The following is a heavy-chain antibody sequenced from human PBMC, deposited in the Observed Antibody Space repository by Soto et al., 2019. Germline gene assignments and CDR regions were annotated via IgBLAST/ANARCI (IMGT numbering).Heavy chain of an antibody. CDR2: IYHSGNI. J-gene: IGHJ6*02. V-gene: IGHV4-30-2*01. CDR1: GGSISSGGYS. CDR3: AGSGYYHNSGMDV. D-gene: IGHD3-22*01. Sequence: TSETLSLTCAVSGGSISSGGYSWSWIRQPPGKGLEWIGYIYHSGNIYYNPSLKSRVTISVDRSKNQFSLKLSSVTAADTAVYYSAGSGYYHNSGMDVWGQGTTVTVSS.